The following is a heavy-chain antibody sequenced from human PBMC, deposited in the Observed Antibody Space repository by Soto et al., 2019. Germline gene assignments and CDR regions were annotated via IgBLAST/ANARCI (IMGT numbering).Heavy chain of an antibody. D-gene: IGHD2-15*01. V-gene: IGHV1-69*02. CDR3: ARAHRCSAASCYADY. CDR1: GGTFSSYT. J-gene: IGHJ4*02. Sequence: ASVKVSCKASGGTFSSYTISWVRQAPGQGLEWMGRIIPILGIANYAQKFQGRVTITADKSTSTAYMELSSLRSEDTAVYYCARAHRCSAASCYADYWGQGTLVTVSS. CDR2: IIPILGIA.